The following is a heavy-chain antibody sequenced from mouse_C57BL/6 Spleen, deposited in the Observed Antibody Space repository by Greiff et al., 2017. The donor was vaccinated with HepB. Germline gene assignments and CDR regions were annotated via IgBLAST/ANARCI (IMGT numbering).Heavy chain of an antibody. D-gene: IGHD2-1*01. CDR1: GFTFNTYA. Sequence: GGGLVQPKGSLKLSCAASGFTFNTYAMHWVRQAPGKGLEWVARIRSKSSNYATYYADSVKDRFTISRDDSQSMLYLQMNNLKTEDTAMYYCVRERDIYYGNYEYYAMDYWGQGTSVTVSS. CDR3: VRERDIYYGNYEYYAMDY. CDR2: IRSKSSNYAT. J-gene: IGHJ4*01. V-gene: IGHV10-3*01.